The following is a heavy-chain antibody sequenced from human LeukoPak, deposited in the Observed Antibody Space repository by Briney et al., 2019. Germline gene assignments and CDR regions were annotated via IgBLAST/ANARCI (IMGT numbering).Heavy chain of an antibody. CDR1: GYTFSNYA. V-gene: IGHV1-3*01. Sequence: ASVKVSCKASGYTFSNYAMHWVRQAPGQRLEWMGWINAGNGNTKYSQKFQGRVTITRDTSASTAYMELSSLRSEDTAVYYCARESCSSTSCYYYYGMDVRGQGTTVTVSS. CDR3: ARESCSSTSCYYYYGMDV. CDR2: INAGNGNT. J-gene: IGHJ6*02. D-gene: IGHD2-2*01.